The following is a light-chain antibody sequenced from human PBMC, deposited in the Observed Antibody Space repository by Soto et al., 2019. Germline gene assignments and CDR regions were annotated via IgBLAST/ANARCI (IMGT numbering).Light chain of an antibody. Sequence: QSALTQPPSATGSPGQSVTISCTGTSSDVGGYNYVSWYQQHPGKAPKLMIYEVSKRPSGVPDRFSGSKSGNTASLTVSGLHAEVEADYHCYSYAGSNNCVFGGGTKLTVL. J-gene: IGLJ3*02. CDR3: YSYAGSNNCV. CDR2: EVS. CDR1: SSDVGGYNY. V-gene: IGLV2-8*01.